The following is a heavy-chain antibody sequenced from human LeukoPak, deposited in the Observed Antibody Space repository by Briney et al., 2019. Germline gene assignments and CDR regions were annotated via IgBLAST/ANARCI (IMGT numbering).Heavy chain of an antibody. CDR1: GFTFSSYA. D-gene: IGHD6-13*01. CDR2: ISGSGGST. CDR3: AKGGAADYYYFYYGMDV. Sequence: GGSLRLSSAASGFTFSSYAMSWVRQAPGKGLEWVSAISGSGGSTYYADSVKGRFTISRDNSKNTLYLQMNSLRAEDTAVYYCAKGGAADYYYFYYGMDVWGQGTTVTVSS. V-gene: IGHV3-23*01. J-gene: IGHJ6*02.